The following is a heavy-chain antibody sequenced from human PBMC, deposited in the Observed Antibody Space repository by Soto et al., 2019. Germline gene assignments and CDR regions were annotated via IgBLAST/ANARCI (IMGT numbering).Heavy chain of an antibody. Sequence: SVKVSCKASGGTFSSYTISWVRQAPGQGLEWMGRIIPILGIANYAQKFQGRVTITADKSTSTAYMELSSLRSEDTAVYYCARYYDSSGYYLSWGQGTLVTVSS. CDR3: ARYYDSSGYYLS. CDR1: GGTFSSYT. CDR2: IIPILGIA. V-gene: IGHV1-69*02. J-gene: IGHJ5*02. D-gene: IGHD3-22*01.